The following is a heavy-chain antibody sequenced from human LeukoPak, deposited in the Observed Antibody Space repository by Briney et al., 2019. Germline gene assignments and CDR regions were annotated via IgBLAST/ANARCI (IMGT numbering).Heavy chain of an antibody. CDR1: GFTFSSYA. D-gene: IGHD3-10*01. CDR2: ISYDGSNK. V-gene: IGHV3-30*04. CDR3: ARDFNLLWFGESPLDY. Sequence: GRSLRLSCAASGFTFSSYAMHWVRQAPGKGLEWVAAISYDGSNKYYADSVKGRFTISRDNSKNTLYLQMNSLRAEDTAVYYCARDFNLLWFGESPLDYWGQGTLVTVS. J-gene: IGHJ4*02.